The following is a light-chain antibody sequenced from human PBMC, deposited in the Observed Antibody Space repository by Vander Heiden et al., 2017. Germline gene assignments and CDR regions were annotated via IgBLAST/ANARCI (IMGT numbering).Light chain of an antibody. V-gene: IGLV6-57*02. CDR3: QSYDSNDQGV. CDR2: EDN. Sequence: FMLTQPNSMSESPGKTVTISCTGYGRSIAGNYVQWFQQRPGGAPTTVIYEDNRRPSGVPDRFSGSIDRSSNSASLTISGLKTEDEADYYCQSYDSNDQGVFGGGTKLTVL. CDR1: GRSIAGNY. J-gene: IGLJ2*01.